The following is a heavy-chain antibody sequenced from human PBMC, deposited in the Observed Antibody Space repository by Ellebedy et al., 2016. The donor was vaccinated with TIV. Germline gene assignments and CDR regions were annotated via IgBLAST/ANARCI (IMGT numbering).Heavy chain of an antibody. Sequence: GESLKISXAASGFTLSTYDMHWVRQAPGKGLEWVAVISYDGNSKYYADSVKARFTISRDNSKNTLYLQMNSLRVEDTAVYYCAKDEGDCSSTNCPRIAAGGPTDYFDYWGQGAQVTVSS. CDR1: GFTLSTYD. CDR3: AKDEGDCSSTNCPRIAAGGPTDYFDY. J-gene: IGHJ4*02. CDR2: ISYDGNSK. D-gene: IGHD2-2*01. V-gene: IGHV3-30*18.